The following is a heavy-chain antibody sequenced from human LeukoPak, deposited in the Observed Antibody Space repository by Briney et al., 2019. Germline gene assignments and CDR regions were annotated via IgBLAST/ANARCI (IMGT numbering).Heavy chain of an antibody. J-gene: IGHJ5*02. D-gene: IGHD3-10*01. CDR1: GYTFSDYY. Sequence: GASVKVSCKASGYTFSDYYMHWVRQAPGQGLEWMGWINPNSGGTNYAQKFQGRVTMTRDMSISTAYMEVSRLTSDDTAVYYCARDLTMVREGDWFDPWGQGTLVTVSS. CDR3: ARDLTMVREGDWFDP. CDR2: INPNSGGT. V-gene: IGHV1-2*02.